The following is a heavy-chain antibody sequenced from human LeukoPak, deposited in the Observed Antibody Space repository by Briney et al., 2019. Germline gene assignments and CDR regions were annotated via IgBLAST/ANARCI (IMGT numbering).Heavy chain of an antibody. CDR3: TTDTWYSAGH. CDR1: GFIFSGSW. CDR2: IKKDGSEK. J-gene: IGHJ4*02. D-gene: IGHD2-15*01. V-gene: IGHV3-7*03. Sequence: GGSLRLSCTASGFIFSGSWMAWIRQAPGKGLEWVAIIKKDGSEKYYVDSMRGRFTISRDNAKNSLFLQMNSLRAEDTAIYYCTTDTWYSAGHWGQGTLVTVSS.